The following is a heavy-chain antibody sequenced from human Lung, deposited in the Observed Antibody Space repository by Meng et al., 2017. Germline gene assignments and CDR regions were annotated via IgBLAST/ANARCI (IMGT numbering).Heavy chain of an antibody. Sequence: EGRLVESGGGLVQPGGSLRLSCAASGFPFSTHWMHWVRQAPGKGLEWVSRITGDGSSTIYADSVQGRFTMSRDNAKNTLSLQMNSLRAEDTAVYYCARGGVTTDDWGQGTLVTVSS. J-gene: IGHJ4*02. CDR2: ITGDGSST. CDR3: ARGGVTTDD. CDR1: GFPFSTHW. D-gene: IGHD4-17*01. V-gene: IGHV3-74*01.